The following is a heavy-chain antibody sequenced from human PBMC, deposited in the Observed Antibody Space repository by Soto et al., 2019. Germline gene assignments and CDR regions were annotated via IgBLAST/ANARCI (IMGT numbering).Heavy chain of an antibody. D-gene: IGHD3-22*01. CDR3: ARDLLVRYDSTFGAFDI. CDR2: IYYSGST. J-gene: IGHJ3*02. Sequence: SETLSLTCTFSGGSISSYYWSWIRQPPGKGLEWIGYIYYSGSTNYNPSLKSRVTISVDTSKNQFSLKLSSVTAADTAVYYCARDLLVRYDSTFGAFDIWGQGTMVTVSS. CDR1: GGSISSYY. V-gene: IGHV4-59*01.